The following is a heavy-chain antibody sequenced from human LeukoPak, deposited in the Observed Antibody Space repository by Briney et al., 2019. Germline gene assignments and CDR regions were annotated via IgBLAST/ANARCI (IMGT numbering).Heavy chain of an antibody. D-gene: IGHD6-13*01. CDR2: IIPIFGTA. CDR3: ARSRSSWYSADY. J-gene: IGHJ4*02. CDR1: GGTFSSYA. Sequence: RGASVKVSCKASGGTFSSYAISWVRQAPGQGLEWMGGIIPIFGTANYAQKFQGRVTITADKSTSTAYMELRSLRSDDTAVYYCARSRSSWYSADYWGQGTLVTVSS. V-gene: IGHV1-69*06.